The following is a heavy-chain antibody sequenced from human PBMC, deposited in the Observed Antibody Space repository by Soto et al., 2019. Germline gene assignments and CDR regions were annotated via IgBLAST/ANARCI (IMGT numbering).Heavy chain of an antibody. D-gene: IGHD2-2*01. CDR3: ARQEEIVVVPAARFDY. CDR2: IYYSGST. Sequence: QLQLQESGPGLVKPSETLSLTCTVSGGSISSSSYYWGWIRQPPGKGLEWIGSIYYSGSTYYNPSLKSRVTISVDTSKNQFSLKLSSVTAADTAVYYCARQEEIVVVPAARFDYWGQGTLVTVSS. J-gene: IGHJ4*02. CDR1: GGSISSSSYY. V-gene: IGHV4-39*01.